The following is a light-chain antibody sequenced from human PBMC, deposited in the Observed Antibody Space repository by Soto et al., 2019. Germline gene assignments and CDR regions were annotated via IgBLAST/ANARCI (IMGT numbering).Light chain of an antibody. V-gene: IGKV3-20*01. CDR3: QQYDSSPIT. Sequence: EIVLTQSPGTLSLSPGERATLSCRASQSVSSNYLAWYRQRPGQAPRLLIHGASSRATGIPDRFSGSGSGTDFTLTISRLEPEDFAVYYCQQYDSSPITFGQGTRLEIK. CDR1: QSVSSNY. CDR2: GAS. J-gene: IGKJ5*01.